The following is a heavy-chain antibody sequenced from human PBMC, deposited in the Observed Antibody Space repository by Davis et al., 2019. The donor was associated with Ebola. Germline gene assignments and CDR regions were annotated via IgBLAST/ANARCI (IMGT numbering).Heavy chain of an antibody. CDR2: ISGSGGRT. J-gene: IGHJ6*04. Sequence: GESLKISCTDSVITFSSYAMTWVRQAPGKGLEWVSAISGSGGRTYYADSVKGRFTISRDNSKKTLYLQMNSLRAEDTAVYYCAKSGLSFGVVKYHYGMDVWGKGTTVTVSS. D-gene: IGHD3-3*01. V-gene: IGHV3-23*01. CDR3: AKSGLSFGVVKYHYGMDV. CDR1: VITFSSYA.